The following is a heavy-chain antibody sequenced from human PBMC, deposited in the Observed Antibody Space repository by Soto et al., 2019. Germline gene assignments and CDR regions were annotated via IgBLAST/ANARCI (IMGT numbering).Heavy chain of an antibody. D-gene: IGHD4-17*01. CDR3: AKVRQSYGDYDY. J-gene: IGHJ4*02. V-gene: IGHV3-64*01. CDR1: GFTFSSYA. Sequence: PGGSPGLSCAASGFTFSSYAMHWVRQAPGKGLEYVSLISNNGGTTYYANSVKGRFTISRDNSKNTLYLQMGSLRAEDMAVYYCAKVRQSYGDYDYWGQGTLVTVSS. CDR2: ISNNGGTT.